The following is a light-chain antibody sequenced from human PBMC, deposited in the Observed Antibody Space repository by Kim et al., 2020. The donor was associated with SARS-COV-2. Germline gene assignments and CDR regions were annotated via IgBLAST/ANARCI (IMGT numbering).Light chain of an antibody. CDR1: QAVAGAS. V-gene: IGKV3-20*01. CDR2: GAS. CDR3: QHYVTSFWT. J-gene: IGKJ1*01. Sequence: EIVLTQSPGTLSLSPGERATLSCRASQAVAGASLAWYKQKPGQAPRLLIYGASKRAIGVPDRFTGGGSGTDFTLTISRLEPEDSAVYYCQHYVTSFWTFGQGTKVDIK.